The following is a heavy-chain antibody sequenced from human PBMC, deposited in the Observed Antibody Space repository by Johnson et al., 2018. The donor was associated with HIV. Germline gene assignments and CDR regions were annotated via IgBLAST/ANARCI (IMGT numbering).Heavy chain of an antibody. CDR2: IKSKYHDETT. CDR1: GFTFKNAW. V-gene: IGHV3-15*01. Sequence: VQLVESVGGFVKPEGSLRLSCAASGFTFKNAWMHWVRQAPGKGLEWIGRIKSKYHDETTDYAAPVKGRFAISRDDSKNTVYLQMNSLKAEDTAVYYCTTGSCIDGVCYAFDVWGQGTMVTVSS. CDR3: TTGSCIDGVCYAFDV. D-gene: IGHD2-8*01. J-gene: IGHJ3*01.